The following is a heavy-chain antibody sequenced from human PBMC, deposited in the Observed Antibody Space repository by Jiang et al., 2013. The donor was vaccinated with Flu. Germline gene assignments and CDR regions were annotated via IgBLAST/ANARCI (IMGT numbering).Heavy chain of an antibody. V-gene: IGHV3-15*01. CDR3: AAGTGTSDFDY. D-gene: IGHD1-7*01. Sequence: PVKGRFIISRDDSKNTLDLQMNSLKPEDTAVYYCAAGTGTSDFDYWGQGTLVTVSS. J-gene: IGHJ4*02.